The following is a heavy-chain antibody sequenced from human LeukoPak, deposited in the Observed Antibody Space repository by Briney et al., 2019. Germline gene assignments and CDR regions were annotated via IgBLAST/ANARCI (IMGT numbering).Heavy chain of an antibody. CDR1: GYTFTSYA. CDR3: ARGAGYSYGYFNY. D-gene: IGHD5-18*01. Sequence: ASVKVSCKASGYTFTSYAMHWVRQAPGQRLEWMGWINAGNGNTKYSQEFQGRVTITRDTSASTAYMELSSLRSEDTAVYYCARGAGYSYGYFNYWGQGTLVTVSS. V-gene: IGHV1-3*03. CDR2: INAGNGNT. J-gene: IGHJ4*02.